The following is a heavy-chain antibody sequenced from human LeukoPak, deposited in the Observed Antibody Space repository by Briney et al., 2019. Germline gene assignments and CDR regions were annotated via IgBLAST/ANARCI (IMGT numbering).Heavy chain of an antibody. CDR2: INHSGST. V-gene: IGHV4-34*01. J-gene: IGHJ6*04. CDR1: GGSFSGYY. D-gene: IGHD3-10*01. CDR3: ARGGAYYYGSGSYYNRGNYYGMDV. Sequence: SETLSLTCAVYGGSFSGYYWSWIRQPPGKGLEWIGEINHSGSTNYNPSLKSRVTISVDTSKNQFSLKLSSVTAADTAVYYCARGGAYYYGSGSYYNRGNYYGMDVWGKGTTVTVSS.